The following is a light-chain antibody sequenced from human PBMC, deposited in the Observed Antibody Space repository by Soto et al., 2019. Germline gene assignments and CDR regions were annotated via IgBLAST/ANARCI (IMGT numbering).Light chain of an antibody. CDR2: DAS. Sequence: DMQMTQSPSTLSASVGDRVTITCRASQSISSWLAWYQQKPGKAPKLLIYDASSLESGVPSRFSGSGSGTEFTLTISSLQPDDFATHYCQQYNSYSPYTFGQGTKLEIK. V-gene: IGKV1-5*01. CDR1: QSISSW. CDR3: QQYNSYSPYT. J-gene: IGKJ2*01.